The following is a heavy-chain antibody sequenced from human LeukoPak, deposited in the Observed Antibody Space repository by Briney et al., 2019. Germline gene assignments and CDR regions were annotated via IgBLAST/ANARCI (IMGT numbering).Heavy chain of an antibody. CDR1: GFTFSLYT. CDR2: ISYDGSDK. V-gene: IGHV3-30*04. D-gene: IGHD3-3*02. J-gene: IGHJ4*02. Sequence: QPGGSLRLSCAASGFTFSLYTMHWVRQAPGKGLEWVAVISYDGSDKYYADSVKGRFSISRDKSKNTPYLQMNSLRAEDTAVYYCAKGQISRSDRFDYWGQGTLVTVSS. CDR3: AKGQISRSDRFDY.